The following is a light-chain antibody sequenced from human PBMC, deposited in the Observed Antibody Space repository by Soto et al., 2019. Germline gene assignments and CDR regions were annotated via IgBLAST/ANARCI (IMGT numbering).Light chain of an antibody. J-gene: IGKJ4*01. V-gene: IGKV3-11*01. CDR1: QSVSSN. CDR2: GAS. CDR3: QQRSNWPPVT. Sequence: EIVMTQSPATLSVSPGERATLSCRASQSVSSNLAWYQQKPGQAPRLLIYGASTRAAGVPARFSASGSGTDFTLTISSLEPEDFAVYYCQQRSNWPPVTFGGGTKVEIK.